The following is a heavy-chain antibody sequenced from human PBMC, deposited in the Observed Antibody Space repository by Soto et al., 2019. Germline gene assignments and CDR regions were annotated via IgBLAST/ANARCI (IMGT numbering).Heavy chain of an antibody. V-gene: IGHV4-59*08. Sequence: QAQLQESGPGLVKPSETLSLTCSVSGVSTTAYYWGWVRQAPGRGLEWIGFTHHSGYSNYSPSFKSRVTMSVAPSKNQISLKLTSATATDTAFYYCARRQNFVNWSFDHWGQGALVTFSS. D-gene: IGHD3-3*01. CDR3: ARRQNFVNWSFDH. CDR1: GVSTTAYY. CDR2: THHSGYS. J-gene: IGHJ4*02.